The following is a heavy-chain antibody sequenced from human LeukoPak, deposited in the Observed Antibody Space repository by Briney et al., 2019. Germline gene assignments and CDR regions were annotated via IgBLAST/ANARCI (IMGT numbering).Heavy chain of an antibody. CDR2: INHSGST. Sequence: PSETLSLTCAVYGGSFSGYYWSWIRQPPGKGLEWIGEINHSGSTNYNPSLKSRVTMSVDTSKNQFSLKLSSVTAADTAVYYCARVYCSGGGCYFDYWGQGTLVTVSS. CDR3: ARVYCSGGGCYFDY. V-gene: IGHV4-34*01. J-gene: IGHJ4*02. D-gene: IGHD2-15*01. CDR1: GGSFSGYY.